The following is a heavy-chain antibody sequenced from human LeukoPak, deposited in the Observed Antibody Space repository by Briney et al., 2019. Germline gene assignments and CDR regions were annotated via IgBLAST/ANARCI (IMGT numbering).Heavy chain of an antibody. CDR3: ARDNNYYGSGSNYAPFDY. J-gene: IGHJ4*02. CDR2: ITGSTNTI. Sequence: GGSLRLSCAASGFTVSSNYMTWVRQVPGKGLEWLSYITGSTNTIFYADSVKGRFTISRDNAKNSLYLQMNSLRDEDTAVYYCARDNNYYGSGSNYAPFDYWGQGTLVTVSS. CDR1: GFTVSSNY. D-gene: IGHD3-10*01. V-gene: IGHV3-48*02.